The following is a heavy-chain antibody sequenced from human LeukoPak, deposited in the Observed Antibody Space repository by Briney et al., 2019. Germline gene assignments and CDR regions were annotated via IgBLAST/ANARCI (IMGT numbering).Heavy chain of an antibody. Sequence: GGSLRLSCAASGFTFSSYAMSWVRQAPGTGLEWVSGISGSGDTTYYADSVRGRLTISRDNSKNTLYLQMNSLRAKDTAEYYCALPRSSWSPLDYWGQGTLVTVSS. V-gene: IGHV3-23*01. D-gene: IGHD6-19*01. J-gene: IGHJ4*02. CDR2: ISGSGDTT. CDR1: GFTFSSYA. CDR3: ALPRSSWSPLDY.